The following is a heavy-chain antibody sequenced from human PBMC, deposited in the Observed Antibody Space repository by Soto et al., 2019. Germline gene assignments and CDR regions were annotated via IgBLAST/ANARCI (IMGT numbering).Heavy chain of an antibody. V-gene: IGHV1-46*01. Sequence: ASVKVSCKASGFIFSKYYMHWVRQAPGQGLEWVGIINPSGTRTSCAPKYQGRVTMTRDTSTSTVYMELSSLTSDDTAVYYCARATSGIQLWGYYYGMDVWG. J-gene: IGHJ6*02. D-gene: IGHD5-18*01. CDR2: INPSGTRT. CDR3: ARATSGIQLWGYYYGMDV. CDR1: GFIFSKYY.